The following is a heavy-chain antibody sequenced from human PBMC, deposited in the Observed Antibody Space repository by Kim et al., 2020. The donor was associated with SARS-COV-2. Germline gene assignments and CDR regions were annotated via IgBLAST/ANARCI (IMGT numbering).Heavy chain of an antibody. J-gene: IGHJ4*02. CDR1: GFTFSSYG. CDR3: AKAIAAAGTGIDY. V-gene: IGHV3-30*18. CDR2: ISYDGSNK. Sequence: GGSLRLSCAASGFTFSSYGMHWVRQAPGKGLEWVAVISYDGSNKYYADSVKGRFTISRDNSKNTLYLQMNSLRAEDTAVYYCAKAIAAAGTGIDYWGQGTLVTVSS. D-gene: IGHD6-13*01.